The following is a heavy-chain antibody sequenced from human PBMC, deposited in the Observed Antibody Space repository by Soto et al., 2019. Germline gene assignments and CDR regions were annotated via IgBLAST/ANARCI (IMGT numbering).Heavy chain of an antibody. J-gene: IGHJ6*03. CDR3: ASRSLSAWDPYYYYYYMDV. V-gene: IGHV1-69*02. CDR2: IIPILGIA. Sequence: SVKVSCKASGGTFSSYTISWVRQAPGQGLEWMGRIIPILGIANYAQKFQGRVTITADKSTSTAYMELSSLRSEDTAVYYCASRSLSAWDPYYYYYYMDVWGKGTTVTVSS. D-gene: IGHD1-26*01. CDR1: GGTFSSYT.